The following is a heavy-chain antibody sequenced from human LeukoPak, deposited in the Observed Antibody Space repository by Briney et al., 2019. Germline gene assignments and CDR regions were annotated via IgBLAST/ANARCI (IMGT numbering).Heavy chain of an antibody. D-gene: IGHD5-18*01. Sequence: PEGSLRLSCAASGFTFSSYAMSWVRQAPGKGLEWVSAISGSGGSTYYADSVKGRFTISRDNSKNTLYLQMNSLRAEDTAVYYCAKHGYSYGYELRVDYWGQGTLVTVSS. CDR3: AKHGYSYGYELRVDY. V-gene: IGHV3-23*01. CDR1: GFTFSSYA. CDR2: ISGSGGST. J-gene: IGHJ4*02.